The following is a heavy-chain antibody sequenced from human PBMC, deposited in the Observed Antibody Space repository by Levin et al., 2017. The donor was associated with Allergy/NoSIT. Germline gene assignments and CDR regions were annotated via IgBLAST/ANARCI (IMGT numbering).Heavy chain of an antibody. CDR1: GYTLTELS. CDR3: ATDGVRAGQQLVQNYYYGMDV. V-gene: IGHV1-24*01. Sequence: ASVKVSCKVSGYTLTELSMHWVRQAPGKGLEWMGGFDPEDGETIYAQKFQGRVTMTEDTSTDTAYMELSSLRSEDTAVYYCATDGVRAGQQLVQNYYYGMDVWGQGTTVTVSS. D-gene: IGHD6-13*01. CDR2: FDPEDGET. J-gene: IGHJ6*02.